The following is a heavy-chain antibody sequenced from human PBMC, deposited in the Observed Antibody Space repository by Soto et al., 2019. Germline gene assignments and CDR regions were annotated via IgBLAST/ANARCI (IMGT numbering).Heavy chain of an antibody. Sequence: QLQLHESGPGLVKPSETLSLTCTVSGGSISSSSYYWGWIRQPPGKGLEWIGSIYYSGSTYYNPSLKSQVPISVDTSKNQFSLKLSSVTAADTAVYYCARDCIAVAGTYYYYYMDVWGKGTTVTVSS. V-gene: IGHV4-39*01. J-gene: IGHJ6*03. CDR1: GGSISSSSYY. D-gene: IGHD6-19*01. CDR3: ARDCIAVAGTYYYYYMDV. CDR2: IYYSGST.